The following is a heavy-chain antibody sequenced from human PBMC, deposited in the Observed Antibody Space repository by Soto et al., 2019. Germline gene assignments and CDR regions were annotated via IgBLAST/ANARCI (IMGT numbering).Heavy chain of an antibody. J-gene: IGHJ6*02. D-gene: IGHD2-2*01. Sequence: ETLSLNCAVHVGSFSGYYWSWIRQPPGKGLEWIGEINHSGSTNYNPSLKSRVTISVDTSKNQFSLKLSAVTAADTAVYCCARGGVGYCSSTSCYPSFCYYYYGMDVWGQGTTVTVSS. CDR1: VGSFSGYY. CDR3: ARGGVGYCSSTSCYPSFCYYYYGMDV. V-gene: IGHV4-34*01. CDR2: INHSGST.